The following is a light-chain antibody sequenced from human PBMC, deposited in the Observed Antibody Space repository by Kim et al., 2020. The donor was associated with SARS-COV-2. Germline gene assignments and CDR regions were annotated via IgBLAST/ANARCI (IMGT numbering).Light chain of an antibody. J-gene: IGLJ1*01. CDR3: SALDSSLSAHV. Sequence: QTAPLSCTGNSNIVGNQGAAWLQQHQGHPPKLLFYRNNNRPSGISERFSASRSGNTASLTITGLQPEDDADDYCSALDSSLSAHVFGTGTKVTVL. CDR2: RNN. V-gene: IGLV10-54*02. CDR1: SNIVGNQG.